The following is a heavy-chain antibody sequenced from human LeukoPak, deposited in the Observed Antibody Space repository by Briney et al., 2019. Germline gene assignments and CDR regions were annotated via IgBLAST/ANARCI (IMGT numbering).Heavy chain of an antibody. CDR2: IRYDGSSK. J-gene: IGHJ3*02. Sequence: RGSLRLSCAASGFTFSSYGMHWVRQAPGKGLEWVAFIRYDGSSKYYADSVKGRFTISRDNAKNSLYLQMNSLRAEDTAVYYCARGDYGDYEGWAFDIWGQGTMVTVSS. CDR3: ARGDYGDYEGWAFDI. CDR1: GFTFSSYG. V-gene: IGHV3-30*02. D-gene: IGHD4-17*01.